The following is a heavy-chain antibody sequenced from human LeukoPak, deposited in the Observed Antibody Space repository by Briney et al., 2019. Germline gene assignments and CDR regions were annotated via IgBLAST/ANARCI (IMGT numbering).Heavy chain of an antibody. CDR1: GYTFTSHY. V-gene: IGHV1-46*01. CDR2: INPSSGGT. CDR3: AREPRPPGSVNYGPGFDY. J-gene: IGHJ4*02. D-gene: IGHD3-10*01. Sequence: ASVKVSCKASGYTFTSHYMHWVRQAPGQGLEWMGIINPSSGGTSYTQKFQGRVTMTRDTSTSTVYVELSSLGSEDSAVYYCAREPRPPGSVNYGPGFDYWGQGSLVTVSS.